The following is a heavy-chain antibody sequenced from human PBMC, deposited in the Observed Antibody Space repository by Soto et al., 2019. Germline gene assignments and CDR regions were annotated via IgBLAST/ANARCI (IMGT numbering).Heavy chain of an antibody. CDR3: ASRSAGTIFDY. Sequence: QLQLQESGPGLVKPSETLSLTCTVSGGSISSSSYYWGWIRQPPGKGLEWIGNIYYSGSTYYNPCLKSRVTISVDTSKNQFALKLSSVTAADTAVYYCASRSAGTIFDYWGQGTLVTVSS. D-gene: IGHD1-26*01. J-gene: IGHJ4*02. CDR2: IYYSGST. V-gene: IGHV4-39*01. CDR1: GGSISSSSYY.